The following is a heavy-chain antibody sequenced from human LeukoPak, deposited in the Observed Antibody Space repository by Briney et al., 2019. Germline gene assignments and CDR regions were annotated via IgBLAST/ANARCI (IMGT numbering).Heavy chain of an antibody. D-gene: IGHD4-17*01. CDR3: ARDRDHGDYVSEFYGMDV. Sequence: GRSLRLSCAASGFTFSSYGMHWVRQAPGKGLEWVAVIWYDGSNKYYADSVKGRFTISRDNSKNTLYLQMNSLRAEDTAVYYCARDRDHGDYVSEFYGMDVWGKGTTVTVSS. V-gene: IGHV3-33*01. CDR2: IWYDGSNK. CDR1: GFTFSSYG. J-gene: IGHJ6*04.